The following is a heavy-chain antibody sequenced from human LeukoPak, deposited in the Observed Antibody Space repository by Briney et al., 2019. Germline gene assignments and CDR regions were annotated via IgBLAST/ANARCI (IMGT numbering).Heavy chain of an antibody. D-gene: IGHD6-19*01. Sequence: GASVKVSCKASGYTFTGYYMHWVRQAPGQGLEWMRWINPNGGGTKYAQKFQDRITMTRDTTISTAYMELSRLRSDDTAVYFCARDRDWLVKPISFDYWGQGTLVTVSS. CDR1: GYTFTGYY. CDR2: INPNGGGT. V-gene: IGHV1-2*02. J-gene: IGHJ4*02. CDR3: ARDRDWLVKPISFDY.